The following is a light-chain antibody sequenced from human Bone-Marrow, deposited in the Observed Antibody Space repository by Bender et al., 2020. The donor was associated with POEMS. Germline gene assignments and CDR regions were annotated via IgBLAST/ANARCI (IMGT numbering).Light chain of an antibody. J-gene: IGLJ2*01. CDR3: AAWDDRLGGWL. V-gene: IGLV1-47*02. Sequence: QSVLTQPPSASATPGQRVTISCSRSASDRGTTPINWYQHLPGTAPKLIIYNSDQRPSGVPDRFSASKSGTSATLSINGLRSDDEADYYCAAWDDRLGGWLFGGGTKVTVL. CDR2: NSD. CDR1: ASDRGTTP.